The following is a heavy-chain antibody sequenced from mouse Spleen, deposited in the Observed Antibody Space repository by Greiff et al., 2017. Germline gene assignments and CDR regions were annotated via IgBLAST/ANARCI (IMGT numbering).Heavy chain of an antibody. J-gene: IGHJ1*01. D-gene: IGHD1-1*01. CDR2: INPSSGYT. V-gene: IGHV1-4*02. CDR1: GYTFTSYT. CDR3: AILNRSSGYFDV. Sequence: VHLVESGAELVRPGASVKLSCKASGYTFTSYTMHWVKQRLGQGLEWIGYINPSSGYTEYNQKFKDKTTLTADKSSSTAYMQLSSLTSEDSAVYYSAILNRSSGYFDVWGAGTTVTVSS.